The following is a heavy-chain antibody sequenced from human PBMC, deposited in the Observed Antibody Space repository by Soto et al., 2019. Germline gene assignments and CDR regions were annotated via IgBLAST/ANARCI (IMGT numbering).Heavy chain of an antibody. CDR2: INGNTGHT. J-gene: IGHJ4*02. V-gene: IGHV1-18*01. Sequence: QVQLVQSGAEVREPGASVKVSCKTSGYTFSRYGITWVRQAPGQGLEWMGWINGNTGHTIYAMNLEDRLTITTATSTSTAYMELRSLKSDDTAVYSCARERKWETLPYWGQGTLVTVSS. CDR1: GYTFSRYG. D-gene: IGHD1-26*01. CDR3: ARERKWETLPY.